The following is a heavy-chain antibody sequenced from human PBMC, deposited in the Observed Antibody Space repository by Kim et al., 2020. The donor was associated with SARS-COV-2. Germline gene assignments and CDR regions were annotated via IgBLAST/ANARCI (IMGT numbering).Heavy chain of an antibody. CDR1: GGSFSGYY. D-gene: IGHD3-9*01. J-gene: IGHJ6*01. CDR3: ARGLRYFDWSTLYYYSAM. Sequence: SETLSLTCAVYGGSFSGYYWSWIRQPPGKGLEWIGEINHSGSTNYNPSLKSRVTISVDTSKNQFSLKMSSVTAADTAAYYCARGLRYFDWSTLYYYSAM. CDR2: INHSGST. V-gene: IGHV4-34*01.